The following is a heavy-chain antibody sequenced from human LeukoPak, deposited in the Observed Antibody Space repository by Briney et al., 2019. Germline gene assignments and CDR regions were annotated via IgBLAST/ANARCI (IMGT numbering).Heavy chain of an antibody. CDR1: GFTFSSHG. CDR3: AKDLRQWPSTLGDYLDY. CDR2: ISPSGGIT. Sequence: GGSLRLSCAASGFTFSSHGMNWVRQAPGKGLEWVSGISPSGGITYYTDSVKGRFTISRDNSKNTLYLQMNSLRAEDTAVYYCAKDLRQWPSTLGDYLDYWGLGALVTVSS. D-gene: IGHD6-19*01. J-gene: IGHJ4*02. V-gene: IGHV3-23*01.